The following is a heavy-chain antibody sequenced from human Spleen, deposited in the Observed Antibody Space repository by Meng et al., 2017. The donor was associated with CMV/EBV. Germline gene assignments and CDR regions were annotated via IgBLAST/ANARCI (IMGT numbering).Heavy chain of an antibody. V-gene: IGHV3-21*01. D-gene: IGHD2-2*01. CDR1: GFTFSSYN. J-gene: IGHJ4*02. CDR3: AKVQGGCTSTSCYGYFDY. CDR2: ISSSSSYI. Sequence: GGSLRLSCAASGFTFSSYNMNWVRQAPGKGLEWVSSISSSSSYIYYVDSVKGRFTISRDNAKNSLYLQMNSLRAEDTAVYYCAKVQGGCTSTSCYGYFDYWGQGTLVTVSS.